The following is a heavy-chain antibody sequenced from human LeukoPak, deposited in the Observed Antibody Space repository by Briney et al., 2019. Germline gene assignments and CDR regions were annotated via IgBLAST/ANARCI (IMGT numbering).Heavy chain of an antibody. CDR3: AKDMRGD. D-gene: IGHD3-10*01. V-gene: IGHV3-9*01. CDR2: ISWNSGSI. J-gene: IGHJ4*02. CDR1: GFTFDDYA. Sequence: GRSLRLSCAASGFTFDDYAMHWVRQAPGKDLEWVSGISWNSGSIGYADSVKGRFTISRDNAKNSLYLQMNSLRAEDTALYYCAKDMRGDWGQGTLVTVSS.